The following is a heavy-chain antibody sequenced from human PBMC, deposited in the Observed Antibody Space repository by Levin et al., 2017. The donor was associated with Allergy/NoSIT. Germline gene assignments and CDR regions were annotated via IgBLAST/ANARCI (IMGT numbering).Heavy chain of an antibody. Sequence: PGGSLRLSFAASGFTFSSFSLNWVRQAPGKGLEWVSYMSSSGSTIYYADSVKGRFTISRDNAKNSLYLQMSSLRDEDTAVYYCARGCSGGTCYRFDPWGQGTLVTVSS. CDR2: MSSSGSTI. V-gene: IGHV3-48*02. D-gene: IGHD2-15*01. CDR3: ARGCSGGTCYRFDP. J-gene: IGHJ5*02. CDR1: GFTFSSFS.